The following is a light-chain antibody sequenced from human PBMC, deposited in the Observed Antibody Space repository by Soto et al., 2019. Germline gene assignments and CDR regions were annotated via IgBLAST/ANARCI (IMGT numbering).Light chain of an antibody. J-gene: IGKJ5*01. V-gene: IGKV3-20*01. CDR3: QQYGSSPIT. CDR1: QFVSSRY. CDR2: GAS. Sequence: EIVLTQSPGTLSLSPGESATVLCRASQFVSSRYLAWYQQKPGQAPRLLIYGASIRATGIPDRFSGSGSGTDFTLTITPLEPEDFAVYFCQQYGSSPITFGQGTRLDIK.